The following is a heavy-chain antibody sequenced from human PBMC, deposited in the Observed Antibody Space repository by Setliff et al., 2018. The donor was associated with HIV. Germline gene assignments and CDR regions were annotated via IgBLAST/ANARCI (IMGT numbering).Heavy chain of an antibody. V-gene: IGHV3-66*02. CDR2: IISSGGT. Sequence: SGFTVTNHYMSWVRQAPEKGLEWVSIIISSGGTYYADSVKGRFTVSRDTSKNTLYLQMNSLRAEDTAVYCCARSKGHLYYDDDTGYVLRAFDIWGQGTMVTVS. J-gene: IGHJ3*02. CDR1: GFTVTNHY. CDR3: ARSKGHLYYDDDTGYVLRAFDI. D-gene: IGHD3-22*01.